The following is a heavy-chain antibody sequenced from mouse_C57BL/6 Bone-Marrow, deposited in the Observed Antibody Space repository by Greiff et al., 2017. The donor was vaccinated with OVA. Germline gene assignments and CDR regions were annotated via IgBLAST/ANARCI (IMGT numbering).Heavy chain of an antibody. V-gene: IGHV8-12*01. D-gene: IGHD1-1*01. J-gene: IGHJ2*01. Sequence: QVQLKESGPGILQSSQTLSLTCSFSGFSLSTSGMGVSWIRQPSGKGLEWLAHIYWDDDKRYNPSLKSRLTISKDTSRNQVFLKITSVDTADTATYYCARRARYYYGSSYLYYFDYWGQGTTLTVSS. CDR2: IYWDDDK. CDR3: ARRARYYYGSSYLYYFDY. CDR1: GFSLSTSGMG.